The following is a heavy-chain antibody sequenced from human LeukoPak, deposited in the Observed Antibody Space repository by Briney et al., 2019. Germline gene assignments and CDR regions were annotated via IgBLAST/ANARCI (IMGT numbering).Heavy chain of an antibody. CDR1: GYTFTSYD. Sequence: ASVKVSCKASGYTFTSYDINWVRQATGQGLEWMGWMNPNSGNTGYAQKFQGRVTMTRNTSISTAYMELGSLRSEDTAVYYCARSRGITGTTQVLDPWGQGTLVTVSS. J-gene: IGHJ5*02. CDR3: ARSRGITGTTQVLDP. D-gene: IGHD1-7*01. CDR2: MNPNSGNT. V-gene: IGHV1-8*01.